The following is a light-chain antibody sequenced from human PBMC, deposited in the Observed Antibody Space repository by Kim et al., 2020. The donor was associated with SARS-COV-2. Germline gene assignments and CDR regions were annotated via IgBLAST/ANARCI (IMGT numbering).Light chain of an antibody. J-gene: IGKJ1*01. CDR1: ESISIW. CDR3: QQYNSHPT. V-gene: IGKV1-5*03. Sequence: DIQLTQSPSTLSASVGDTVTIACRASESISIWLAWYQQRSGKAPKLLIYRASTLQSGVPSRFSGSGSGTEFALTITSLQPEDFATYYCQQYNSHPTFGQGTKVEI. CDR2: RAS.